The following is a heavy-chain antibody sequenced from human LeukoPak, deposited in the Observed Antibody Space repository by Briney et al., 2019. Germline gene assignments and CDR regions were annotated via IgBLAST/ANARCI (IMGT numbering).Heavy chain of an antibody. V-gene: IGHV4-39*01. CDR1: GGSISSSSYY. D-gene: IGHD3-22*01. CDR3: ARFYYHYFDSSGYYGDP. Sequence: SETLPLTCTVSGGSISSSSYYWGWIRQPPGKGLEWIGSMYYSGSSYYNPSLKSRVTISVDTSKNQFSLKLSSVTAADTAVYYCARFYYHYFDSSGYYGDPWGQGTLVTVSS. J-gene: IGHJ5*02. CDR2: MYYSGSS.